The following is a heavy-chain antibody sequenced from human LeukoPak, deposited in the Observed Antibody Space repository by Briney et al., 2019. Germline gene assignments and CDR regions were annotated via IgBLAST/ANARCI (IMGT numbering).Heavy chain of an antibody. J-gene: IGHJ3*02. CDR2: ISSYSSNI. D-gene: IGHD3-10*01. CDR3: ARDRVYGSGSPDAFDI. CDR1: GFTFSSYS. V-gene: IGHV3-21*01. Sequence: GGSLRLSCAASGFTFSSYSMNWVRKAPGKGLEWVSFISSYSSNIYYADSVKGRFTISRDNAKNSLYLQMNSLRAEDTAVYYCARDRVYGSGSPDAFDIWGQGTMFTVSS.